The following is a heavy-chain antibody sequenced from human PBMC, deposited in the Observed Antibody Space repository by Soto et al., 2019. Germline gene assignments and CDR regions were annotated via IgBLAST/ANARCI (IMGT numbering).Heavy chain of an antibody. V-gene: IGHV4-31*03. CDR1: GGSISSGDYY. Sequence: QVQLQESGPGLVKPSQTLSLTCTVSGGSISSGDYYWSWIRQHPGKGLEWIGYIYYSGSTYYNPPFNRRXXISVDTSKNQFSLKLSSVTAADTAVYYCARWWSGSRQGFDPWGQGTLVTVSS. D-gene: IGHD3-3*01. J-gene: IGHJ5*02. CDR3: ARWWSGSRQGFDP. CDR2: IYYSGST.